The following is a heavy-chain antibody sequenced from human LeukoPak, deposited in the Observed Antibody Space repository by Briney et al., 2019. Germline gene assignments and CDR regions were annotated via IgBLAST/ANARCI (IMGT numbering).Heavy chain of an antibody. CDR1: GFTFSSYA. Sequence: GGSLRLSCAASGFTFSSYAMSWVRQAPGKGLEWVSAISGSGGSTYYADSVKGRFTISRDNAKNSLYLQMNSLRAEDTALYYCARAPQNRYYYYYMDVWGKGTTVTVSS. CDR2: ISGSGGST. CDR3: ARAPQNRYYYYYMDV. J-gene: IGHJ6*03. V-gene: IGHV3-23*01. D-gene: IGHD2/OR15-2a*01.